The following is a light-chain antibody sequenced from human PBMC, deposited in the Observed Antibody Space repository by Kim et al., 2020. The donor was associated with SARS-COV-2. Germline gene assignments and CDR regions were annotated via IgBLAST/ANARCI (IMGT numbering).Light chain of an antibody. CDR1: QSISTY. J-gene: IGKJ5*01. Sequence: LSPGERATLSCRASQSISTYLAWYQHKPGQAPRLLIYDASNRATGIPARFSGSGSGTDFILTISSLEPEDFAVYYCRQRSNWPLAFGQGTRLEIK. V-gene: IGKV3-11*01. CDR3: RQRSNWPLA. CDR2: DAS.